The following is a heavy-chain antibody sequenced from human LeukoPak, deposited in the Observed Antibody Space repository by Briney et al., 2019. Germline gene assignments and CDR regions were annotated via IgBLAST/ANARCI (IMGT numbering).Heavy chain of an antibody. CDR3: ARESDTAMVNGAFDI. D-gene: IGHD5-18*01. J-gene: IGHJ3*02. CDR2: IYPGDSDT. Sequence: GESLKISCKGSGYSFTSHWIGWVRQMPGKGLEWMGIIYPGDSDTRYSPSFQGQVTISADKSISTAYLQWSSLKASDTAMYYCARESDTAMVNGAFDIWGQGTMVTVSS. V-gene: IGHV5-51*01. CDR1: GYSFTSHW.